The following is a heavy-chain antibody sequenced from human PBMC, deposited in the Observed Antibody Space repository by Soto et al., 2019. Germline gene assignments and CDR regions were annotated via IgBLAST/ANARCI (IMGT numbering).Heavy chain of an antibody. J-gene: IGHJ4*02. Sequence: EVQLLESGGDLVQSGGSLRLSCEASGFTFNDLGMSWVRQTPGKGLEWVSTLNHDGRNTHYAASVEGRFTISRDNSKNTLYLQMGSLRAEDTAIYYCAKDAGNEESLFDYWGRGTLVTVSS. V-gene: IGHV3-23*01. CDR2: LNHDGRNT. CDR1: GFTFNDLG. CDR3: AKDAGNEESLFDY.